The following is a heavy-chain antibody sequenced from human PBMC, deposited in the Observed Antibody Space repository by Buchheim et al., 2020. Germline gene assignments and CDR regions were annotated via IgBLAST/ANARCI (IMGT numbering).Heavy chain of an antibody. CDR1: GGSISSGSYY. Sequence: QLQLQESGPRLVKPSETLSLTCTVSGGSISSGSYYWAWIRQPPGKGLEWIGSIYNSGSGSTYYNPSLKSRVTMSVDTSKNVLSLRVTSVTAADTAVYYCARGRYEVLPFNWFDTWGQGIL. CDR3: ARGRYEVLPFNWFDT. CDR2: IYNSGSGST. J-gene: IGHJ5*02. D-gene: IGHD5-12*01. V-gene: IGHV4-39*02.